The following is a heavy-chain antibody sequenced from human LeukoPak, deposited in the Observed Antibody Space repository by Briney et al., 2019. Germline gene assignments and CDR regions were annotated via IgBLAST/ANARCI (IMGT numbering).Heavy chain of an antibody. D-gene: IGHD1-26*01. V-gene: IGHV3-21*01. CDR2: FSSSSNYI. CDR3: ARSESGSYFDY. Sequence: GGSLRLSCAASGFTFTSYSMSWVRQAPGKGLEWVSSFSSSSNYIFYADSLKGRFTLSRDNAKNSLYLQMNSLRAEDTAVYYCARSESGSYFDYWGRGTLVTVSS. J-gene: IGHJ4*02. CDR1: GFTFTSYS.